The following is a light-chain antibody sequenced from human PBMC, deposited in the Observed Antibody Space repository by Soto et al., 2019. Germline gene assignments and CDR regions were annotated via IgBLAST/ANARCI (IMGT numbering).Light chain of an antibody. CDR1: QSVSSN. CDR3: QQYKNWPTWT. Sequence: ELVLTQSPATLYVSPGERATLSCRASQSVSSNLAWYQQKPGQAPRLRIYGASTRATGIPARFSGSGSGTEFTLTISILQSEDFAVYDCQQYKNWPTWTFGQGTKVDIK. V-gene: IGKV3-15*01. CDR2: GAS. J-gene: IGKJ1*01.